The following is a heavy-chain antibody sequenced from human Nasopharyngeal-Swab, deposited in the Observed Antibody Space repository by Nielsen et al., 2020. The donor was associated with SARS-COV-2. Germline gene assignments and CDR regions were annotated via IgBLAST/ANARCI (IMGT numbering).Heavy chain of an antibody. CDR1: GFVFSSVW. J-gene: IGHJ4*02. CDR2: IKRKADGGTV. V-gene: IGHV3-15*01. Sequence: ESLKISCAASGFVFSSVWMSWVRQAPGKGLGWVGRIKRKADGGTVEYATAVRGRFSISRDDSRNTLFLQMNRLKTEDTAVYYCTTLHRTGWFWGQGTLVTVSS. D-gene: IGHD6-19*01. CDR3: TTLHRTGWF.